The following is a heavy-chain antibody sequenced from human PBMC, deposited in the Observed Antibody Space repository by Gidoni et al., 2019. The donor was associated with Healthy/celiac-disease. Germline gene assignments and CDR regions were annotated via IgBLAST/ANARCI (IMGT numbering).Heavy chain of an antibody. V-gene: IGHV3-30*18. CDR2: VSYDGSNK. J-gene: IGHJ3*02. Sequence: QVQLVESGGGVVQHGRSLRLSCAASGFSSRSYGMHWVRQAPGKGLAWVAVVSYDGSNKYYADSVKGRFTISRDNSKNTLYLQMNSLRAEDTAVYYCAKGGGGLWVTASLGIWGQGTMVTVSS. D-gene: IGHD2-21*02. CDR1: GFSSRSYG. CDR3: AKGGGGLWVTASLGI.